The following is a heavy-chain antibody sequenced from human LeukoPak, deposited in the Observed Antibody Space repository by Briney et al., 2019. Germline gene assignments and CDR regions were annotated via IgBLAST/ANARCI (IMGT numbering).Heavy chain of an antibody. Sequence: GGSLRLSCAASGFTFSSYAMSWVRQAPGKGLEWVSAISGSGGSTYYADSVKGRFTISRDNSKNTLYLQMNSLRAEDTAVYYCAKGIAAAGTYGYFQHWGQGTLVTVSS. CDR1: GFTFSSYA. D-gene: IGHD6-13*01. CDR3: AKGIAAAGTYGYFQH. V-gene: IGHV3-23*01. CDR2: ISGSGGST. J-gene: IGHJ1*01.